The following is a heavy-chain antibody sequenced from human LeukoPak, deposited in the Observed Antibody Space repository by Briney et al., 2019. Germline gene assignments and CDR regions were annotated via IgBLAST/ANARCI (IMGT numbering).Heavy chain of an antibody. D-gene: IGHD4-17*01. CDR1: GFTFSSYG. CDR3: AKRGGTTVTSRTNWFDP. CDR2: ISYDGSNK. J-gene: IGHJ5*02. Sequence: GGSLRLSCAASGFTFSSYGMHWVRQAPGKGLEWVAVISYDGSNKYYADSVKGRFTISRDNSKNTLYLQMNSLRAEDTAVYYCAKRGGTTVTSRTNWFDPWGQGTLVTVSS. V-gene: IGHV3-30*18.